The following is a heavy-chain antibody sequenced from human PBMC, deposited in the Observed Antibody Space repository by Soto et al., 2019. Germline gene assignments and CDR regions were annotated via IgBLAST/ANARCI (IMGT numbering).Heavy chain of an antibody. CDR3: TRHGAYHNETSAY. V-gene: IGHV3-73*02. J-gene: IGHJ4*02. Sequence: EVQLVESGGGLVQPGGSLKLSCVGSGINLSGSAMHWVRQALGKGLEWVGRIRSKRHTYATAYAASVEGRFTISRDDSRNTAYLQMNSLKAEDTAVYFCTRHGAYHNETSAYWGQGTLVTVSS. CDR2: IRSKRHTYAT. CDR1: GINLSGSA. D-gene: IGHD1-1*01.